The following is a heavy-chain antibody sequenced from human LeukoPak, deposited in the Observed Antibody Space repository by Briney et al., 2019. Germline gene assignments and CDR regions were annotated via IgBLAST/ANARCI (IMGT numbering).Heavy chain of an antibody. D-gene: IGHD2-2*01. Sequence: SETLSLTCAVYGGSFSGYYWSWIRQPPGKGLEWIGEINHSGSTNYNPSLKSRVTISVDTSKNQFSLKLSSVTAADTAVYYRARDGEGYCSSTSCYEAWFDPWGQGTLVTVSS. CDR2: INHSGST. V-gene: IGHV4-34*01. J-gene: IGHJ5*02. CDR1: GGSFSGYY. CDR3: ARDGEGYCSSTSCYEAWFDP.